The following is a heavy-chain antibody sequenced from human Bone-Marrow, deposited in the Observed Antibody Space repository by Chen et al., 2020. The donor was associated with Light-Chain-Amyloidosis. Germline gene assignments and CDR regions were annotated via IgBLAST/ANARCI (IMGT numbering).Heavy chain of an antibody. D-gene: IGHD3-22*01. V-gene: IGHV3-23*04. J-gene: IGHJ3*02. CDR1: EFTFSSYA. Sequence: EVQLVESGGGLVQPGGFLRLSCAASEFTFSSYAMGWVRQAPGKGLEWVSAISGSGGSTYYADSVKGRFTISRDNSKNTLYLQMNSLRAEDTAVYYCAKWGPYYYDSSGYYDTDAFDIWGQGTMVTVSS. CDR2: ISGSGGST. CDR3: AKWGPYYYDSSGYYDTDAFDI.